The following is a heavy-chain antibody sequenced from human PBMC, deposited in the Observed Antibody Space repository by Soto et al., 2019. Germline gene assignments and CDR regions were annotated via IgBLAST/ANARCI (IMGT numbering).Heavy chain of an antibody. Sequence: QVQLVQSGAEVKKPGASVKVSCNASGYIFTSYGVSWVRQAPGQGLEWLGWINGYNGNTNYGQNFQGRVTMTTDTXXXXXXXXXXXXXXXXXXXXXXXXXXXXXXXXXXMDVWGQGTTVIVSS. CDR2: INGYNGNT. V-gene: IGHV1-18*01. CDR3: XXXXXXXXXXXXMDV. CDR1: GYIFTSYG. J-gene: IGHJ6*02.